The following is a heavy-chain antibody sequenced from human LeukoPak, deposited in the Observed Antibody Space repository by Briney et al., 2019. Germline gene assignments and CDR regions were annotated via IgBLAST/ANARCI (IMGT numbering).Heavy chain of an antibody. CDR2: ISSSSIYI. D-gene: IGHD4-11*01. CDR3: TREDYSNYYYGMDV. J-gene: IGHJ6*02. V-gene: IGHV3-21*01. Sequence: GGSLRLSCAASGFTFSSYSMNWVRQAPGKGLEWVSSISSSSIYIYYADSVKGRFTISRDNAKNSLYLQMNSLRAEDTAVYYCTREDYSNYYYGMDVWGQGTTVTVSS. CDR1: GFTFSSYS.